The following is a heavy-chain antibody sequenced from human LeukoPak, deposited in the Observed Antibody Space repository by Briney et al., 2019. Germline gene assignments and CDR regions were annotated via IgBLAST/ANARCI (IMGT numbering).Heavy chain of an antibody. D-gene: IGHD3-22*01. CDR1: GFTFNSYA. Sequence: GASLRLSCAASGFTFNSYAMSWVRQAPGKGLEWVSAISGSGGSTYYADSVKGRFTISRDNSKNTLYLQMNSLRAEDTAVYYCAGVGAGITMIVVVINYFDYWGQGTLVTVSS. CDR3: AGVGAGITMIVVVINYFDY. J-gene: IGHJ4*02. V-gene: IGHV3-23*01. CDR2: ISGSGGST.